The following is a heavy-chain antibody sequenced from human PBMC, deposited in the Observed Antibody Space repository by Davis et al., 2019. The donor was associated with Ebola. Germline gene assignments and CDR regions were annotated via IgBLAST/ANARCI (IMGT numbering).Heavy chain of an antibody. V-gene: IGHV3-73*01. Sequence: ESLKISCAASGFTFSSYAMHWVRQASGKGLEWVGRIRSKANSYATAYAASVKGRFTISRDDSKNTAYLQMNSLKTEDTAVYYCTTTTTASDYWGQGTLVTVSS. CDR2: IRSKANSYAT. CDR1: GFTFSSYA. CDR3: TTTTTASDY. J-gene: IGHJ4*02. D-gene: IGHD4-11*01.